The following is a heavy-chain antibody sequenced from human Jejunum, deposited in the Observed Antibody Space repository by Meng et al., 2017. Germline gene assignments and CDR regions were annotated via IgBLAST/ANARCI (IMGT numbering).Heavy chain of an antibody. J-gene: IGHJ4*03. CDR3: VPRLTTNWGSGLDY. CDR2: ISASGDTT. V-gene: IGHV3-23*01. Sequence: GESLKISCEASRFTFTNYAMTWVRQTPGKGLEWVSIISASGDTTYYADSVKGRFTISRDNSQNTLYLQMDNLRPEDTAVYYCVPRLTTNWGSGLDYWGQGTTVTVSS. CDR1: RFTFTNYA. D-gene: IGHD7-27*01.